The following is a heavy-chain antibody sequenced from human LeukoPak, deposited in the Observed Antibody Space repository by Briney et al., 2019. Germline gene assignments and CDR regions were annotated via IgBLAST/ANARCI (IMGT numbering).Heavy chain of an antibody. CDR3: ARGQLPDNYYYYGMDV. D-gene: IGHD2-2*01. CDR2: INHSGST. V-gene: IGHV4-34*01. J-gene: IGHJ6*02. CDR1: GGSFSGYY. Sequence: ASETLSLTCAVYGGSFSGYYWSWIRQPLGRGLERIGEINHSGSTNYNPSLKSRVTISVDTSKNQFSLKLSSVTAADTAVYYCARGQLPDNYYYYGMDVWGQGTTVTVSS.